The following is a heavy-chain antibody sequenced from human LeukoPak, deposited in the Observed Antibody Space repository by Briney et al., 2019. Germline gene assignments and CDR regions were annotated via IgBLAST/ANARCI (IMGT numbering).Heavy chain of an antibody. V-gene: IGHV1-2*02. J-gene: IGHJ6*02. CDR1: GYTFTGYY. CDR2: INPNSGGT. Sequence: PKASVKVSCKASGYTFTGYYMHWVRQAPGQGLEWMGWINPNSGGTNYAQKFQGRVTMTRDASISTAYMELSRLRSDDTAVYYCARGSNWNDVHYGMDVWGQGTTVTVSS. CDR3: ARGSNWNDVHYGMDV. D-gene: IGHD1-20*01.